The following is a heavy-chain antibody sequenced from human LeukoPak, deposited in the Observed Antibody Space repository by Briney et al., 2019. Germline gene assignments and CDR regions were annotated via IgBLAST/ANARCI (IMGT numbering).Heavy chain of an antibody. J-gene: IGHJ4*02. V-gene: IGHV3-23*01. CDR3: AKSRIDRAGTSGYFDY. Sequence: PGASLRLSCAASGFTFSSYAMSWVRQAPGKGLEWVSAISGSGGSTYYADSVKGRFTIPRDNSKNTLYLQMNSLRAEDTAVYYCAKSRIDRAGTSGYFDYWGQGTLVTVSS. CDR1: GFTFSSYA. CDR2: ISGSGGST. D-gene: IGHD3-10*01.